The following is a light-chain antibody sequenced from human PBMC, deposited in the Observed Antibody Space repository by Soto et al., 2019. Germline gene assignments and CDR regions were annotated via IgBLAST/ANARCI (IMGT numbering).Light chain of an antibody. V-gene: IGKV1-39*01. CDR1: QSISSY. CDR3: QQSYSTPPMYT. J-gene: IGKJ2*01. Sequence: DIQMTQSPSSLSASVGDRVTITCRASQSISSYLNWYQQKPGKAPKLLIYAASSLQSGVPSRFSGSGSGTDFTLTISSLQPEDFAHYYCQQSYSTPPMYTFGQGTKLEIK. CDR2: AAS.